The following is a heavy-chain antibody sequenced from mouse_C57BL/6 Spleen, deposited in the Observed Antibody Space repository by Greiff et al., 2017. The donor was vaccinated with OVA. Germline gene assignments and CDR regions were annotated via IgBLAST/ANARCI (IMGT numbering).Heavy chain of an antibody. J-gene: IGHJ3*01. CDR3: ARHRDYGSSPWFAY. Sequence: LQQSGGGLVQPGGSLKLSCAASGFTFSDYYMYWVRQTPEKRLEWVAYISNGGGSTYYPDTVKGRFTISRDNAKNTLYLQMSRLKSEDTAMYYCARHRDYGSSPWFAYWGQGTLVTVSA. CDR1: GFTFSDYY. D-gene: IGHD1-1*01. CDR2: ISNGGGST. V-gene: IGHV5-12*01.